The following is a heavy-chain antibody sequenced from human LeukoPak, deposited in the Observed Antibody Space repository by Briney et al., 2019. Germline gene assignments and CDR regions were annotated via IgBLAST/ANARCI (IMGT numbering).Heavy chain of an antibody. D-gene: IGHD6-19*01. V-gene: IGHV3-30*02. CDR1: GFTFSHFG. Sequence: GGSLRLSCAASGFTFSHFGMHWARQAPGKGLEWVAFIRADGSGRYYADSVNGRFTISRDNSKNTLYLQMDSLRAEDTAVYYCAKDPFGYSSGSTFDYWGQGTLVTVSS. CDR3: AKDPFGYSSGSTFDY. J-gene: IGHJ4*02. CDR2: IRADGSGR.